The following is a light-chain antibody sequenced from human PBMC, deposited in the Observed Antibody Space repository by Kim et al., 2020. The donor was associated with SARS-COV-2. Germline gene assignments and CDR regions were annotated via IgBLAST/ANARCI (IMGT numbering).Light chain of an antibody. CDR3: QAWDSSTAHV. CDR1: ELGDKY. J-gene: IGLJ2*01. V-gene: IGLV3-1*01. Sequence: VSPGQTANITCSGHELGDKYASWYQQRPGQSPVLVIYQDSERPSGISERFSGFNSGNTATLSISGTQAMDEAEYYCQAWDSSTAHVFGGGTQLTVL. CDR2: QDS.